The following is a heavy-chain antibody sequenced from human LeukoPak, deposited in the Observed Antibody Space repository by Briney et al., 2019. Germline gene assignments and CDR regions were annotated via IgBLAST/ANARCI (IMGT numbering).Heavy chain of an antibody. Sequence: GGSLRLSCVVSGFTFSSYGMSWVRQAPGKGLQGVCAISDGCGGTDYAGSVKGRFTISRDNSKNTLYKQMNRLRVEDTAVYYCAKSAYSSGWSYFDYWGQGTLVTVSS. CDR1: GFTFSSYG. D-gene: IGHD6-19*01. J-gene: IGHJ4*02. V-gene: IGHV3-23*01. CDR3: AKSAYSSGWSYFDY. CDR2: ISDGCGGT.